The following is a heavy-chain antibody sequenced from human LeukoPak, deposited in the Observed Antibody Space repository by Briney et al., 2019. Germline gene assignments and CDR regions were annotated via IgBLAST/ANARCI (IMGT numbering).Heavy chain of an antibody. J-gene: IGHJ4*02. CDR3: ARVVTMVRGVIIDYFDY. D-gene: IGHD3-10*01. Sequence: ASVKVSCKASGYTFTSYGISWVRQAPGQGLEWMGWISAYNGNTNYAQKLQGRVTMTTDTSTSTAYTELRSLRSDDTAVYYCARVVTMVRGVIIDYFDYWGQGTLVTVSS. V-gene: IGHV1-18*01. CDR1: GYTFTSYG. CDR2: ISAYNGNT.